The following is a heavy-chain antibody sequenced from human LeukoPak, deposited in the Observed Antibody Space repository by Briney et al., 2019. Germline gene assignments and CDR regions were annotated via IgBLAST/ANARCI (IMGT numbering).Heavy chain of an antibody. Sequence: GGTLRLSCAASGFTFSSYGMSWVRQAPGKGLEWVSAISGSGGSTYYADSVKGRFTISRDNAKNSLYLQMNSLRAEDTAVYYCARDHYYDSSGYTPGYWGQGTLVTVSS. J-gene: IGHJ4*02. CDR3: ARDHYYDSSGYTPGY. V-gene: IGHV3-23*01. D-gene: IGHD3-22*01. CDR1: GFTFSSYG. CDR2: ISGSGGST.